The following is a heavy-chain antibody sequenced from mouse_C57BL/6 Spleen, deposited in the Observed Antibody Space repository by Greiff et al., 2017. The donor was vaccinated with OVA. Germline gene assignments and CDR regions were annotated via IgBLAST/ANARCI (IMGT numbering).Heavy chain of an antibody. J-gene: IGHJ4*01. CDR3: ARSSPDYAMDY. Sequence: VQVVESGAELARPGASVKLSCKASGYTFTSYGISWVKQRTGQGLEWIGEIYPRSGNTYYNEKFKGKATLTADKSSSTAYMELRSLTSEDSAVYFCARSSPDYAMDYWGQGTSVTVSS. CDR1: GYTFTSYG. V-gene: IGHV1-81*01. CDR2: IYPRSGNT.